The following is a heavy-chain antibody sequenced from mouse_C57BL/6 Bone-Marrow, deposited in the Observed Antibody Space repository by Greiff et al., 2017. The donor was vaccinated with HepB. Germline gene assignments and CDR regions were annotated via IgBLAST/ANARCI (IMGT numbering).Heavy chain of an antibody. Sequence: DVKLVESGGGLVQPGGSLSLSCAASGFTFTDYYMSWVRQPPGKALEWLGFIRNKANGYTTEYSASVKGRFTISRDNSQSILYLQMNTLRAEDSATYYCARYGYYVVDYWGQGTSVTVSS. CDR3: ARYGYYVVDY. D-gene: IGHD2-3*01. J-gene: IGHJ4*01. V-gene: IGHV7-3*01. CDR2: IRNKANGYTT. CDR1: GFTFTDYY.